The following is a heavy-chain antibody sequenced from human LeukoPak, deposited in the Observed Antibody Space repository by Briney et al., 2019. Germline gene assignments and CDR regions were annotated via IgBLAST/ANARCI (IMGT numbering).Heavy chain of an antibody. J-gene: IGHJ4*02. CDR3: ARALPGVMGY. V-gene: IGHV3-21*01. CDR2: ISTSSSYI. Sequence: PGGSLRLSCAASGFTFNRYNMNWVRRAPGKGLEWVSSISTSSSYIYYADSVKGRFTISRDNAKNSLYLQMNSLRAEDTAVYYCARALPGVMGYWGQGTLVTVSS. CDR1: GFTFNRYN. D-gene: IGHD2-21*01.